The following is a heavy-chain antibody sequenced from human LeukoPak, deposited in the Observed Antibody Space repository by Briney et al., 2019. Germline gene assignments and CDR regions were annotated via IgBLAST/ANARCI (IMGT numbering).Heavy chain of an antibody. V-gene: IGHV3-30*02. J-gene: IGHJ4*02. CDR2: IRYDGSNK. CDR1: GFTFSSYG. CDR3: VAAAGTAGEFDY. Sequence: PGGSLRLSCAASGFTFSSYGMHWVRQAPGKGLEWVAFIRYDGSNKYYADSVKGRFTISRDNSKNTLYLQMNSLRAEDTAVYYSVAAAGTAGEFDYWGQGTLVTVSS. D-gene: IGHD6-13*01.